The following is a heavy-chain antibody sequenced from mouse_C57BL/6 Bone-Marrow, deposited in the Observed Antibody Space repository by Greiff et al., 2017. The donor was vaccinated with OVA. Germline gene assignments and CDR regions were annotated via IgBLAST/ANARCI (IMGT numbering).Heavy chain of an antibody. V-gene: IGHV2-2*01. CDR3: ARIWYYAMDY. Sequence: QVQLKESGPGLVQPSQSLSITCTVSGFSLTSYGVHWVRQSPGKGLEWLGVIWSGGGTDYNAAFISRLSISKDNSKSQVFLKMNSLQADDTARYYCARIWYYAMDYWGQGTSVTVSS. J-gene: IGHJ4*01. CDR1: GFSLTSYG. CDR2: IWSGGGT.